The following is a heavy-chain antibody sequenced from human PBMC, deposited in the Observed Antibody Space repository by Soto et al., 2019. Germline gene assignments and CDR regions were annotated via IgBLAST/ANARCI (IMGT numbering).Heavy chain of an antibody. CDR1: GGSISSYY. CDR2: IYYSGST. J-gene: IGHJ4*02. V-gene: IGHV4-59*12. Sequence: ASETLSLTCTVSGGSISSYYWSWIRQPPGKGLEWIGYIYYSGSTNYNPSLKSRVTISVDTSKNQFSLKLSSVTAADTAVYYCARLFCSGGSCYSLDYWGQGTLVTVSS. D-gene: IGHD2-15*01. CDR3: ARLFCSGGSCYSLDY.